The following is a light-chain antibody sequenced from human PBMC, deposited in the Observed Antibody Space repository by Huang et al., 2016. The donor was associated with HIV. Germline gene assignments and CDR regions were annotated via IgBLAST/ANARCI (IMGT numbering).Light chain of an antibody. CDR2: LGS. CDR1: QSLRHRNGLNY. J-gene: IGKJ2*01. V-gene: IGKV2-28*01. Sequence: DVVMTQSPLSLPVPPGEPASISCRSSQSLRHRNGLNYLDWYLQKPGQSPQLLIILGSSRASGVPDRFRGGGSGTDFSLNISRVEAEDAGIYYCMEALQTPYTFGQGTKLEIK. CDR3: MEALQTPYT.